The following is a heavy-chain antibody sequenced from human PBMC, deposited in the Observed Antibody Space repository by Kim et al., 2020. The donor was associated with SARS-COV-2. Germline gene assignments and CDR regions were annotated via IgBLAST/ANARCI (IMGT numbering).Heavy chain of an antibody. J-gene: IGHJ4*02. CDR1: GYSFTSYW. CDR2: IYPGDSDT. CDR3: ARRLDYYDSSGYYYGGYYFDY. V-gene: IGHV5-51*01. Sequence: ESLKISCKGSGYSFTSYWIGWVRQMPGKGLEWMGIIYPGDSDTRYSPSFQGQVTISADKSISTAYLQWSSLKASDTAMYYCARRLDYYDSSGYYYGGYYFDYWGQGTLVTVSS. D-gene: IGHD3-22*01.